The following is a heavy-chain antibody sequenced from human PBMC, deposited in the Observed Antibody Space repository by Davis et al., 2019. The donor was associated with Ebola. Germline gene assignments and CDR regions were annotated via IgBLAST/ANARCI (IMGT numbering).Heavy chain of an antibody. CDR3: ASWEYGGNSEINAFDI. J-gene: IGHJ3*02. V-gene: IGHV1-46*03. Sequence: ASVKVSCKASGYTFTSYYMHWVRQAPGQGLEWMGIINPSGGSTSYAQKFQGRVTMTRDTSTSTVYMELSSLRSEDTAVYYCASWEYGGNSEINAFDIWGQGTMVTVSS. D-gene: IGHD4-23*01. CDR2: INPSGGST. CDR1: GYTFTSYY.